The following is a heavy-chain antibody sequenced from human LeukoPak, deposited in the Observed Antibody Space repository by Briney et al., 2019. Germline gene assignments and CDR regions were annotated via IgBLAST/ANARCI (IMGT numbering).Heavy chain of an antibody. D-gene: IGHD3-3*01. CDR3: ARQMGKRIFGVVIITWFDP. CDR1: CGSISSVDYY. V-gene: IGHV4-30-4*01. Sequence: SQTPALTCNVSCGSISSVDYYWSWIRQPPGKGLEWIGYIYYSGSTYYNPSLKSRVTISVDTSKNQFSLKLNSVTAADTAMYYCARQMGKRIFGVVIITWFDPWGQGTLVTVSS. CDR2: IYYSGST. J-gene: IGHJ5*02.